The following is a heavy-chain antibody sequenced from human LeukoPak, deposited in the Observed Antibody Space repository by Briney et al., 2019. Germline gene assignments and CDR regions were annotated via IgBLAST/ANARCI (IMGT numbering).Heavy chain of an antibody. CDR2: IYTGGST. Sequence: SETLSLTCTVSGGSISSYYWSWIRQPAGKGLEWIGRIYTGGSTNYNPSLKSRVTMSVDTSKNQFSLKLSSVTAADTAVYYCAREGGPQKYYYYYGMDVWGQGTTVTVSS. CDR3: AREGGPQKYYYYYGMDV. V-gene: IGHV4-4*07. CDR1: GGSISSYY. J-gene: IGHJ6*02. D-gene: IGHD3-16*01.